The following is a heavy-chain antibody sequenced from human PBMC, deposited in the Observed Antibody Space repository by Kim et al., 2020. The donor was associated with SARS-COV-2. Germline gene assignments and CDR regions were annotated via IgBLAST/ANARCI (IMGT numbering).Heavy chain of an antibody. D-gene: IGHD3-3*01. J-gene: IGHJ4*02. CDR3: ARDLDYDFWSCYYSVFDY. V-gene: IGHV3-48*02. Sequence: GGSLRLSCAASGFAFSSYSMNWVRQAPGKGLEWVSYISSSSSTIYYADSVKGRFTNSRDNAKNSLYLQMNSLRDEDTAGYYCARDLDYDFWSCYYSVFDYWGQGTLVTVSS. CDR2: ISSSSSTI. CDR1: GFAFSSYS.